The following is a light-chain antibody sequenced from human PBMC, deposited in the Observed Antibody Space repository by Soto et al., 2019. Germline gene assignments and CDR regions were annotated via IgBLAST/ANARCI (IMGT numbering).Light chain of an antibody. CDR1: QSISSNY. V-gene: IGKV3-11*01. J-gene: IGKJ2*01. Sequence: EIVLTQSPGTLSLSPGERATLSCRASQSISSNYLAWYQQKPGQAPRLLIYDASNRATGIPARFSGGGSGTDFTLTISSLEPEDFAVYYCQQRDNWPTFGQGTKLEIK. CDR2: DAS. CDR3: QQRDNWPT.